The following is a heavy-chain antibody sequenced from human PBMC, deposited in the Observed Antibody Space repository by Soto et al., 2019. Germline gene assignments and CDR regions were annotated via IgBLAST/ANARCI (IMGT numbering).Heavy chain of an antibody. V-gene: IGHV3-21*01. CDR2: ISSSSSYI. D-gene: IGHD6-19*01. CDR1: GFTFSSYS. Sequence: EVQLVESGGGLVKPGGSLRLSCAASGFTFSSYSMNWVRQAPGKGLEWVSSISSSSSYIYYADSVKGRFTISRDNAKNALYLQMNSRRAEDTAVYYCARAQAGTLDYWGQGTLVTVSS. CDR3: ARAQAGTLDY. J-gene: IGHJ4*02.